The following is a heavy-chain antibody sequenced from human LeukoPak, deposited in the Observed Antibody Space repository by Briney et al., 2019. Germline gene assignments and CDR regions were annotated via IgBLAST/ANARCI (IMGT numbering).Heavy chain of an antibody. D-gene: IGHD3-22*01. CDR1: GFTFSSYA. V-gene: IGHV3-23*01. Sequence: PGGSLRLSCAASGFTFSSYAMSWVRQAPGKGLEWVSAISGSGGSTYYADSVKGRFTISRDNSKNTLYLQMNSLRAEDTAVYYCAKEITMIVVVIFDAFDIWGQGTMVTVSS. J-gene: IGHJ3*02. CDR3: AKEITMIVVVIFDAFDI. CDR2: ISGSGGST.